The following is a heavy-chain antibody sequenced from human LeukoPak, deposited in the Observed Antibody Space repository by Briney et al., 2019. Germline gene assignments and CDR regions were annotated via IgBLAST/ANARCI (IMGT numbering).Heavy chain of an antibody. V-gene: IGHV3-48*03. Sequence: PGGSLRLSCAASGFTFSSYEMNWVRQAPGKGLEWVSYIGSSGSNIYYADSVKGRFTISRDNAKNSLYLQMNRLRAEDTAVYYCATSREVAASHAFDIWGQGTVVTVSS. CDR1: GFTFSSYE. CDR3: ATSREVAASHAFDI. D-gene: IGHD6-19*01. CDR2: IGSSGSNI. J-gene: IGHJ3*02.